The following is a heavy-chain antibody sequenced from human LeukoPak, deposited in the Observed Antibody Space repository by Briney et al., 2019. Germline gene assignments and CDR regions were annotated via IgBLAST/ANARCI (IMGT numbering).Heavy chain of an antibody. CDR3: ERARLAYYYYLDV. Sequence: SETLCLTCAVSGGSISSYYWSWVRQPPGKGLEWIGYIYYSGGTNYNPSLKSRVTISVDTSKNQFSLKLSSVTAADTAVYYCERARLAYYYYLDVWGEGTTVTVSS. J-gene: IGHJ6*03. CDR1: GGSISSYY. CDR2: IYYSGGT. V-gene: IGHV4-59*01.